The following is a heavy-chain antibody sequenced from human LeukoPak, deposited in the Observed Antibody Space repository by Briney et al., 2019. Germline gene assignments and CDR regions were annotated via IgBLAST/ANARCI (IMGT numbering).Heavy chain of an antibody. CDR2: INPSGGST. D-gene: IGHD5-24*01. CDR1: GYTFTSYY. CDR3: ARAGRDMATMSSPDY. J-gene: IGHJ4*02. V-gene: IGHV1-46*01. Sequence: ASVKVSCKASGYTFTSYYMHWVRQAPGQGLEWMGIINPSGGSTSYAQKFQGRVTMTRDTSTSTVYMELSSLRSEDTAVYYCARAGRDMATMSSPDYWGQGTLVTVSS.